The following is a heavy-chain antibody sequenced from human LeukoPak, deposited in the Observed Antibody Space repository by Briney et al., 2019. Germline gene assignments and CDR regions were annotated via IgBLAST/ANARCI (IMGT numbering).Heavy chain of an antibody. Sequence: ASVKVSCKASGYTFTSYDISWVRQATGQGLEWMGWMNPSSGNTGYAQKFQGRVTMTRNTSISTAYMELSSLRSEDTAVYYCARALPRQGVYNWFDPWGQGTLVTVSS. V-gene: IGHV1-8*01. J-gene: IGHJ5*02. CDR1: GYTFTSYD. CDR2: MNPSSGNT. D-gene: IGHD2-8*01. CDR3: ARALPRQGVYNWFDP.